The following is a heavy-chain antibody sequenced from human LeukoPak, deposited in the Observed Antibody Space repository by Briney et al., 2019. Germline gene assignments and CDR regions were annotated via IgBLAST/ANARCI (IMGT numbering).Heavy chain of an antibody. CDR2: IYHSGST. Sequence: SETLSLTCTVSGGSITSGSYYWGWIRQPPGKGLEWIGYIYHSGSTNYNPSLQSRVTISVDTSKNQFSLNLNSVTAADTAVYYCARGGAARLHFQNWGQGTLVTVSS. CDR1: GGSITSGSYY. J-gene: IGHJ1*01. V-gene: IGHV4-61*01. D-gene: IGHD6-6*01. CDR3: ARGGAARLHFQN.